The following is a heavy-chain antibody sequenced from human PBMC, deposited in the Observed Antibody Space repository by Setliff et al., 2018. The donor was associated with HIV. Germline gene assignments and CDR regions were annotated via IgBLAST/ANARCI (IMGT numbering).Heavy chain of an antibody. CDR1: RATLTSYS. V-gene: IGHV1-69*02. CDR3: ASMVRGVIKDYYYGMDV. CDR2: INPILGIT. J-gene: IGHJ6*02. Sequence: SVKVSCKASRATLTSYSFSWVRQVPGQGLEWMGRINPILGITNYAQKFQGRVTISADKSTGTVYMELTSLRSEDTAVYYCASMVRGVIKDYYYGMDVWGQGTTVTVSS. D-gene: IGHD3-10*01.